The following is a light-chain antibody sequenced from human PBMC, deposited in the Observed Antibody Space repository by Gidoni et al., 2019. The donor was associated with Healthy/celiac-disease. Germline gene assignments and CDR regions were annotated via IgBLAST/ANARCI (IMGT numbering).Light chain of an antibody. CDR2: AAS. CDR1: QGISSY. J-gene: IGKJ4*01. CDR3: QQLNSYPVT. Sequence: DIQLTQSPSFLSASVGDRVTITCRASQGISSYLAWYQQKPGKAPKLLIYAASTLQSGVPSRFSGSGSGTEVTLTISSLQTEDFATYYCQQLNSYPVTFGGGTKVEIK. V-gene: IGKV1-9*01.